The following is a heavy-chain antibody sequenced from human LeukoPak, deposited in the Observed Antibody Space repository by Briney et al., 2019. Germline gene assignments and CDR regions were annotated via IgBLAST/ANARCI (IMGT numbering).Heavy chain of an antibody. J-gene: IGHJ4*02. V-gene: IGHV4-31*11. CDR2: IYYSGST. CDR3: ASGPDSSGYYYLSYFDY. D-gene: IGHD3-22*01. CDR1: GGSFSGYY. Sequence: TASETLSLTCAVYGGSFSGYYWSWIRQHPGKGLEWIGYIYYSGSTYYNPSLKSRVTISVDTSKNQFSLKLSSVTAADTAVYYCASGPDSSGYYYLSYFDYWGQGTLVTVSS.